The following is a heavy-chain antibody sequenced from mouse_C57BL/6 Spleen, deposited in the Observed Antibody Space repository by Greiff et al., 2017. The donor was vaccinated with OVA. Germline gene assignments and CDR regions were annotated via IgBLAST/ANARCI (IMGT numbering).Heavy chain of an antibody. D-gene: IGHD2-4*01. CDR1: GYSITSGYD. CDR3: AKYDYDGAFDY. J-gene: IGHJ2*01. V-gene: IGHV3-1*01. CDR2: ISYSGST. Sequence: DVQLQESGPGMVKPSQSLSLTCTVTGYSITSGYDWHWIRHFPGNKLEWRGYISYSGSTNYNPNFKSRISITHDTSKNHFFLQLNSVTTEDTATYYCAKYDYDGAFDYWGQGTTLTVSS.